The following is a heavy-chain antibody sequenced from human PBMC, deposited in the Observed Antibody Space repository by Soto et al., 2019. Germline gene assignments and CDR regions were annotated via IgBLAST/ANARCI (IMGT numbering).Heavy chain of an antibody. D-gene: IGHD3-3*01. J-gene: IGHJ4*02. CDR3: ATTGDDFWSGSFDY. CDR1: GGTFSSYA. Sequence: ASVKVSCKASGGTFSSYAISWVRQAPGQGLEWMGGIIPIGGRANYAQKFQGRVTMTADESTSTVYMELSSLRSEDTAVYYCATTGDDFWSGSFDYWGQGTLVTVLL. CDR2: IIPIGGRA. V-gene: IGHV1-69*13.